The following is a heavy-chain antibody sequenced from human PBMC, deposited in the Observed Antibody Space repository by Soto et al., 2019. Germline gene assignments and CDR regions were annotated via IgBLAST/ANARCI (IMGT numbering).Heavy chain of an antibody. CDR3: ARDPGFWSGYYTPYYYGMDV. J-gene: IGHJ6*02. CDR2: IYTSGST. Sequence: SETLSLTCTVSGGSISSYYWSWIRQPAGKGLEWIGRIYTSGSTNYNPSLKSRVTMSVDTSKNQFSLKLSSVTAADTAVYYCARDPGFWSGYYTPYYYGMDVWGQGTTVTVSS. D-gene: IGHD3-3*01. V-gene: IGHV4-4*07. CDR1: GGSISSYY.